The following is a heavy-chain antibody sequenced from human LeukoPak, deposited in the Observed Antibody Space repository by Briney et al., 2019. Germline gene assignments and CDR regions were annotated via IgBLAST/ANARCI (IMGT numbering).Heavy chain of an antibody. D-gene: IGHD2-2*01. Sequence: SETLSLTCAVSGGSISSGSYYWGWIRQPPGKGLEWIGSIYYSGSTYYNPSLKSRVTISVDTSKNQFSLKLSSVTAADTAVYYCARMPGGAYWGQGTLVTVSS. V-gene: IGHV4-39*07. CDR3: ARMPGGAY. CDR1: GGSISSGSYY. J-gene: IGHJ4*02. CDR2: IYYSGST.